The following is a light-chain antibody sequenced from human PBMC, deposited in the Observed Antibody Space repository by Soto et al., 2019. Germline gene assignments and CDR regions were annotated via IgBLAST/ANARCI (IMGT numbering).Light chain of an antibody. V-gene: IGKV1-33*01. J-gene: IGKJ4*01. Sequence: DIQMTQSPSSLSASVGDRVTITCQASQDIDNYLNWYQQKPGKAPRLLIYDSSTLQTGVPSRFSGSGSGTDFTFAISSLLPEDIATYYCQQSHNLPLSFGGGTKVQI. CDR1: QDIDNY. CDR2: DSS. CDR3: QQSHNLPLS.